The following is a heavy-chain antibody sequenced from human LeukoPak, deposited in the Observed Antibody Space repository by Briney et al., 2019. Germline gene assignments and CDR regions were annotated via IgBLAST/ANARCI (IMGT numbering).Heavy chain of an antibody. CDR1: GFTFSSYS. V-gene: IGHV3-21*01. Sequence: GGSLRLSCAASGFTFSSYSINWVRQAPGKGLEWVSSISSSSSYIYYADSVKGRFTISRDNAKNSLYLQMNSLRAEDTAVYYCARVPPRYCSGGSCYSEDYWGQGNLVTVSS. CDR2: ISSSSSYI. CDR3: ARVPPRYCSGGSCYSEDY. J-gene: IGHJ4*02. D-gene: IGHD2-15*01.